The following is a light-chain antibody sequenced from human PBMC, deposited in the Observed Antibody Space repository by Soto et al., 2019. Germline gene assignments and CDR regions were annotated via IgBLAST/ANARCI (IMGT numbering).Light chain of an antibody. Sequence: AIRMTQSPSSLSASTGDRVTITCRASQDVSGYVAWYQQKPGRAPNLLVYAASTLQAGVPSRFSGSASGTEFTLTITCLQSEGYATYFCQQYHTQATFGQGTKVDIK. CDR3: QQYHTQAT. CDR2: AAS. CDR1: QDVSGY. V-gene: IGKV1-8*01. J-gene: IGKJ1*01.